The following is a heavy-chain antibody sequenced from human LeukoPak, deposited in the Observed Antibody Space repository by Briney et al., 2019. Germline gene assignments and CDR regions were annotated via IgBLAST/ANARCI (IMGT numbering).Heavy chain of an antibody. J-gene: IGHJ4*02. V-gene: IGHV1-18*04. CDR1: GYTFTSYG. CDR3: ARETMVRGVIITYFDY. Sequence: ASVKVSCKASGYTFTSYGISWVRQAPGQGLVWMGWISAYNGNTNYAQKLQGRVTMTIDASTSTAYMELRSLRSDDTAVYYCARETMVRGVIITYFDYWGQGTLVTVSS. CDR2: ISAYNGNT. D-gene: IGHD3-10*01.